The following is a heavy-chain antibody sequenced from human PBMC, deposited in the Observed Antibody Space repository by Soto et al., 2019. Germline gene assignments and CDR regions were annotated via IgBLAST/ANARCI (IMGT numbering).Heavy chain of an antibody. D-gene: IGHD3-3*01. CDR2: ISAYNGNT. V-gene: IGHV1-18*04. Sequence: AAVMVSFKASGYTFTSYVISWVRQAPGQVLEWMGWISAYNGNTNYAQKLQGRVTMTTDTSTSTAYMELRSLRSDDTAVYYCARERYRMGVGDEAADIGGQGTLVTAAS. CDR1: GYTFTSYV. J-gene: IGHJ1*01. CDR3: ARERYRMGVGDEAADI.